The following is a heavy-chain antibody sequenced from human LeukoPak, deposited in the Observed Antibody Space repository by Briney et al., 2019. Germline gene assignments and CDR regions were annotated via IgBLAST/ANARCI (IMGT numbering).Heavy chain of an antibody. J-gene: IGHJ3*02. Sequence: GGSLRLSCAGSGFTFRVYAMTWVRQAPGKGLEWVSGITGDASVTYDADSVKGRFNIYRDNSKYTLYLQLNSLRVEDTAVYYCAKAYSTSLYGDAFHIWSQGTMVTVSP. CDR3: AKAYSTSLYGDAFHI. D-gene: IGHD6-13*01. CDR2: ITGDASVT. V-gene: IGHV3-23*01. CDR1: GFTFRVYA.